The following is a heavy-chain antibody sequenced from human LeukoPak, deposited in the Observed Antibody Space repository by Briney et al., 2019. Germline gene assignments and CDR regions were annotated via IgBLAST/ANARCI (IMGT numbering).Heavy chain of an antibody. CDR3: AKTVDFDY. CDR2: ISSSGGST. Sequence: PGASLGLSCAASGFTFSSYAMSWVRQAPGKGLEWVSAISSSGGSTYYADSVKGRFTISRDNSKDTLYLQMNSLRAEDTAVYYCAKTVDFDYWGQGTLVTVSS. V-gene: IGHV3-23*01. D-gene: IGHD4-23*01. CDR1: GFTFSSYA. J-gene: IGHJ4*02.